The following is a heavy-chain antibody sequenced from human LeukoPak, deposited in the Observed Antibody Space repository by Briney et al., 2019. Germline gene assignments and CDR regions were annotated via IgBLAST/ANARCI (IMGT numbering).Heavy chain of an antibody. J-gene: IGHJ6*02. CDR2: INSDGGST. D-gene: IGHD1-1*01. CDR1: GFTFSSYW. CDR3: ARDQLYFYYYYGMDV. V-gene: IGHV3-74*01. Sequence: GGSLRLSCAASGFTFSSYWMHWVRQAPGKGLVWVSRINSDGGSTSYADSVKGRFTISRDNAKNTLYLQMNSLRAEDTAVYYCARDQLYFYYYYGMDVWGQGTTVTVSS.